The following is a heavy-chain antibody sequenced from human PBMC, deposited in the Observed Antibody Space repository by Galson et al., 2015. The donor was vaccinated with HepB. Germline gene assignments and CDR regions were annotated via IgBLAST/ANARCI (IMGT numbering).Heavy chain of an antibody. CDR1: GFTFSSYG. CDR2: IRYDGSNK. Sequence: SLRLSCAASGFTFSSYGMHWVRQAPGKGLEWVAFIRYDGSNKYYADSVKGRFTISRDNSKNTLYLQMNSLRAEDTAVYYCARDISGEYSHPVAGDYWGQGTLVTVSS. D-gene: IGHD7-27*01. CDR3: ARDISGEYSHPVAGDY. V-gene: IGHV3-30*02. J-gene: IGHJ4*02.